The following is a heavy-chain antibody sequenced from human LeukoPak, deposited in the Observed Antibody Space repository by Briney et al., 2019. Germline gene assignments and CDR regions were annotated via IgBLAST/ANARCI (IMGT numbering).Heavy chain of an antibody. CDR2: IYYSGST. CDR3: ARQPPAAKQGRLDV. D-gene: IGHD6-13*01. J-gene: IGHJ6*02. V-gene: IGHV4-59*08. CDR1: GGSISNYY. Sequence: PSETLSLTCTVSGGSISNYYWSWIRQPPGKGLEWIGYIYYSGSTNYDPSLKSRVTISVDTSKNQFSLRPTSVTAADTAIYYCARQPPAAKQGRLDVWGQGTTVTVSS.